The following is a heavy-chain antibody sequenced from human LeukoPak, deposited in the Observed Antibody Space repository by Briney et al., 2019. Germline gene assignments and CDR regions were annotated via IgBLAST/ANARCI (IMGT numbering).Heavy chain of an antibody. CDR3: AAVTTAD. CDR1: GFTFSSYW. D-gene: IGHD4-17*01. Sequence: PGGSLRLSCAASGFTFSSYWMYWVRQAPGKGLVWVSRINTDGSTTNYADSVKGRFTISRDNAKNTLYLQMNSLRAEDTDVYYCAAVTTADWGPGTLVTVSS. V-gene: IGHV3-74*01. J-gene: IGHJ4*02. CDR2: INTDGSTT.